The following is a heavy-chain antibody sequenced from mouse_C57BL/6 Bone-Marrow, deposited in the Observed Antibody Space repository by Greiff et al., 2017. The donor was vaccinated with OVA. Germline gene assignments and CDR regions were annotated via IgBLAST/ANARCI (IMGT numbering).Heavy chain of an antibody. V-gene: IGHV1-80*01. Sequence: VQLQQSGAELVKPGASVKISCKASGYAFSSYWMNWVKQRPGKGLEWIGQIYPGDGDTNYNGKFKGKATLTADKSSSTAYMQLSSLTSEDSAVYFCARSNYSNYLAWFAYGGQGTLVTVSA. CDR3: ARSNYSNYLAWFAY. CDR1: GYAFSSYW. J-gene: IGHJ3*01. D-gene: IGHD2-5*01. CDR2: IYPGDGDT.